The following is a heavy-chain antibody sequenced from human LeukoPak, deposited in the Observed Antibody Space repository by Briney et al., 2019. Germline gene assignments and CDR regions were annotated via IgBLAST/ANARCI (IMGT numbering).Heavy chain of an antibody. V-gene: IGHV3-53*01. CDR2: IYSGGST. CDR1: GFTVSSNC. Sequence: GGSLRLSCAASGFTVSSNCMSWVRQAPGKGLEWVSVIYSGGSTYYADSVKGRFTISRDNSKNALYLQMNSLRAEDTAVYYCARVSDGCYDSWGQGTLVTVSS. D-gene: IGHD3-22*01. J-gene: IGHJ4*02. CDR3: ARVSDGCYDS.